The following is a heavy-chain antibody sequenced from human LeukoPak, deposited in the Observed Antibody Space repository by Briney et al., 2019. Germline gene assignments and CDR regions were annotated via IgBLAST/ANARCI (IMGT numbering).Heavy chain of an antibody. J-gene: IGHJ4*02. CDR2: INPNSGGT. CDR3: ARVRYYYGSGSLDY. CDR1: GYTFTGYY. D-gene: IGHD3-10*01. V-gene: IGHV1-2*02. Sequence: ASVKVSCKASGYTFTGYYMHWVRQAPGQGLKWMGWINPNSGGTNYAQKFQGRVTMTRDTSISTAYMELSRLRSDDTAVYYCARVRYYYGSGSLDYWGQGTLVSVSS.